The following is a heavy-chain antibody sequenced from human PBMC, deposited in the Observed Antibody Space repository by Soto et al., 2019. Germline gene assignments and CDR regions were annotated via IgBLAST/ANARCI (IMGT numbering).Heavy chain of an antibody. CDR1: GFTVSSNY. Sequence: EVQLVESGGGLVQPGGSLRLSCAASGFTVSSNYMSWVRQAPGKGLVWVSVIYSGGSTYYADSVKGRFTISRDNSKNTLYLQMNSLRAEDTAVYYCAREYSSGYYYFYAMDVWGQGTTVTVSS. D-gene: IGHD5-18*01. CDR2: IYSGGST. V-gene: IGHV3-66*01. CDR3: AREYSSGYYYFYAMDV. J-gene: IGHJ6*02.